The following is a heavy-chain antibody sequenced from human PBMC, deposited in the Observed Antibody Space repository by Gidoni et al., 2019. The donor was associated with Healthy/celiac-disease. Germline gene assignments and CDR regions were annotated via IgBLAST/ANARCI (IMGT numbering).Heavy chain of an antibody. D-gene: IGHD2-15*01. J-gene: IGHJ6*02. CDR1: GFTFSSYS. Sequence: EVQLVESGGGLVQPGGSLRLSCAASGFTFSSYSMNWVRQAPGKGLEWVSYISSSSSTIYYADSVKGRFTISRDNAKNSLYLQMNSLRDEDTAVYYCARDCSGGSCYSVYYYYYGMDVWGQGTTVTVSS. CDR2: ISSSSSTI. CDR3: ARDCSGGSCYSVYYYYYGMDV. V-gene: IGHV3-48*02.